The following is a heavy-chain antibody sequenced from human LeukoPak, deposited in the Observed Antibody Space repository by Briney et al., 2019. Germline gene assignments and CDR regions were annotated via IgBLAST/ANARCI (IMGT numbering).Heavy chain of an antibody. CDR2: IWYDGSNK. Sequence: GGSLRLSCAASGFTFSSYGMHWVRQAPGKGLEWVAVIWYDGSNKYYADSVKGRFTISRDNSKNTLYLQMNSLRAEDTAVYYCARVRPGYSSGWSHWGQGTLVTVSS. D-gene: IGHD6-19*01. J-gene: IGHJ4*02. CDR3: ARVRPGYSSGWSH. CDR1: GFTFSSYG. V-gene: IGHV3-33*01.